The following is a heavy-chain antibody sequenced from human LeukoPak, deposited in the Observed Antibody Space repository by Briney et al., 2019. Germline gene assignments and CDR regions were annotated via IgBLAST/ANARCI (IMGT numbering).Heavy chain of an antibody. D-gene: IGHD1-1*01. CDR1: GFTFGDYD. CDR3: NRGLEPSTGPDY. Sequence: GGSLRLSCTASGFTFGDYDMSWVRHAPGKGLEWVRSIRRKGAGGTPDYAASVKGRFTISRDDSKSVAYLQMNSLKTEDTAVYYCNRGLEPSTGPDYWGQGTLVTVSS. V-gene: IGHV3-49*04. CDR2: IRRKGAGGTP. J-gene: IGHJ4*01.